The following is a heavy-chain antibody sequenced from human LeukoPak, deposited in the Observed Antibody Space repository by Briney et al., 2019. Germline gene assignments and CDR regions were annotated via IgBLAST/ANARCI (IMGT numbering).Heavy chain of an antibody. Sequence: GRSLRLSCVASGFTFRNCGMTWVRQAPGKGLEWVSTISGSDDGTYYADSVRGRLTISRDNSKNTLYLQMKALRDEDTATYYCAKRGPIYSSTPGNYFDYWGQGTLVTVSS. J-gene: IGHJ4*02. D-gene: IGHD3-10*01. V-gene: IGHV3-23*01. CDR1: GFTFRNCG. CDR2: ISGSDDGT. CDR3: AKRGPIYSSTPGNYFDY.